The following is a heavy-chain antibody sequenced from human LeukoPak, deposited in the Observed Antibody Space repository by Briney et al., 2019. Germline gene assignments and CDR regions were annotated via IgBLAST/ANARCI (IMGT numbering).Heavy chain of an antibody. CDR2: INHSGST. D-gene: IGHD2-21*02. CDR3: ARAKTPVVTVFFHAEDGIGDTVPVSAFLVNRSSDL. J-gene: IGHJ2*01. V-gene: IGHV4-34*01. Sequence: PGKGREWMGEINHSGSTYYNPSLKSRVTISVDTSKNQFSLKLSSVTAADTAVYYCARAKTPVVTVFFHAEDGIGDTVPVSAFLVNRSSDL.